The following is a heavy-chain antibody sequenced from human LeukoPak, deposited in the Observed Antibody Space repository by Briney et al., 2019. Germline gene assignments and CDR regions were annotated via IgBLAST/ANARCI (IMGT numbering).Heavy chain of an antibody. Sequence: GGSLRLSCAASGFRFNSYSMIWVRQAPGKGLEWIAYISSGGGSIHHADSIKGRFTISRDNAKNSLYLQMNSVRDDDMAVYYCARDSALGYIGYGAYYYYGMDVWGQGTTVTVSS. CDR3: ARDSALGYIGYGAYYYYGMDV. CDR1: GFRFNSYS. V-gene: IGHV3-48*02. J-gene: IGHJ6*02. CDR2: ISSGGGSI. D-gene: IGHD5-12*01.